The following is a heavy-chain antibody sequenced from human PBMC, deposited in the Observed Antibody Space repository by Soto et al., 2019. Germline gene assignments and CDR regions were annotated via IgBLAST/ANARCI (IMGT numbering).Heavy chain of an antibody. CDR1: GGSISSGGYS. Sequence: QLQLQESGSGRVKPSQTLSLPCAVSGGSISSGGYSCGWFRQPPGKGLEWIGYTYHSGSTYYNPSLKSRVTISVDRSKNQFSLKLSSVTAADTAVYYCARVPGPWGQGTLVTVSS. V-gene: IGHV4-30-2*01. D-gene: IGHD3-10*01. J-gene: IGHJ5*02. CDR3: ARVPGP. CDR2: TYHSGST.